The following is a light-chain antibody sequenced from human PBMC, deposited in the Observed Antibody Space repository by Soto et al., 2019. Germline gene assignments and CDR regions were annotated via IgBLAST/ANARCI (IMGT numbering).Light chain of an antibody. CDR3: CSYAGSSTFVV. J-gene: IGLJ2*01. CDR1: SSDVGSYNL. V-gene: IGLV2-23*02. CDR2: EVS. Sequence: QSVLTQPASGSGSPGQSITISCTGTSSDVGSYNLVSWYQQHPGKAPKLMIYEVSKRPSGVSNRFSGSKSGNTASLTISGLQAEDEADYYCCSYAGSSTFVVFGRGTKLTVL.